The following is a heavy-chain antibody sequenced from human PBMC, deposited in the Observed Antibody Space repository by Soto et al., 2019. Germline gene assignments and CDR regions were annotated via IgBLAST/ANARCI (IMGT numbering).Heavy chain of an antibody. J-gene: IGHJ5*02. D-gene: IGHD3-16*02. V-gene: IGHV3-23*01. CDR1: GFSFSSFA. CDR3: ARGRFTFGGVIFIRETPSCFPP. Sequence: GGSLRLSCAASGFSFSSFAMNWVRQAPGKGLEWVSIISGSANCTFYADSVKGRFTISRDNAKNSLYLQMNSLRAEDTAVYYRARGRFTFGGVIFIRETPSCFPPGGRETRVPVSS. CDR2: ISGSANCT.